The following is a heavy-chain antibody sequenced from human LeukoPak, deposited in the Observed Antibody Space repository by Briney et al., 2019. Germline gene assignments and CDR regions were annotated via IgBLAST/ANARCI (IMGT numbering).Heavy chain of an antibody. J-gene: IGHJ4*02. D-gene: IGHD2-15*01. Sequence: AGGSLRLSCAASGFSFSTYSMNWVRQAPGKGLEWVAHIKQDGSDKYYADSVRGRFTVSRDNAKNSLYLQMNSQRAEDTAVYYCARYRYCSGGSCYSPFDYWGQGTLVTVSS. V-gene: IGHV3-7*01. CDR1: GFSFSTYS. CDR3: ARYRYCSGGSCYSPFDY. CDR2: IKQDGSDK.